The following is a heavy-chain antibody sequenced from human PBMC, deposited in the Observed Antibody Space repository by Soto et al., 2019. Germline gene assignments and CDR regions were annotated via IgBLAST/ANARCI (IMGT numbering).Heavy chain of an antibody. D-gene: IGHD2-15*01. CDR1: GGTFSSYA. J-gene: IGHJ6*02. CDR2: IIPIFGTA. CDR3: ASGVGKVVAATRHYGMDV. V-gene: IGHV1-69*13. Sequence: SVKVSCKASGGTFSSYAISWVRQAPGQGLEWMGGIIPIFGTANYAQKFQGRVTITADESTSTAYMELSSLRSEDTAVYYCASGVGKVVAATRHYGMDVWGQGATVTVSS.